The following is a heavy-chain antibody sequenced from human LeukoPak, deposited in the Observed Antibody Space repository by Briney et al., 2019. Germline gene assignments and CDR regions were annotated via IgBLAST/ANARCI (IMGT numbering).Heavy chain of an antibody. J-gene: IGHJ3*01. CDR1: GYTFTSYY. CDR2: INPSGGST. Sequence: GASVTVSCKASGYTFTSYYMHWVRQAPGQGLEWMGIINPSGGSTSYAQKFQGRVTMTRDTSTSTVYMELSSLRSEDTAVYYCARGASYYYDSSGYGESWGQGTMVTVSS. CDR3: ARGASYYYDSSGYGES. D-gene: IGHD3-22*01. V-gene: IGHV1-46*01.